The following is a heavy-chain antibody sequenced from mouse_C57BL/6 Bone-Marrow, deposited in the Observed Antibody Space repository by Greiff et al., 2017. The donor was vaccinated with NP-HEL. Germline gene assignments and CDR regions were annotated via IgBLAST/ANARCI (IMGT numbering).Heavy chain of an antibody. CDR3: ARRGDSSGLDY. J-gene: IGHJ2*01. D-gene: IGHD3-2*02. V-gene: IGHV1-63*01. CDR2: IYPGGGYT. Sequence: QVQLKESGAELVRPGTSVKMSCKASGYTFTNYWIGWAKQRPGHGLEWIGDIYPGGGYTNYNEKFKGKATLTADKSSSTAYMQFSSLTSEDSAIYYCARRGDSSGLDYWGQGTTLTVSS. CDR1: GYTFTNYW.